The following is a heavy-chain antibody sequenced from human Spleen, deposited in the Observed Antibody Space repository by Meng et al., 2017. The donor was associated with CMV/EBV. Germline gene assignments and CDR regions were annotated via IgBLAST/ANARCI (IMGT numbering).Heavy chain of an antibody. V-gene: IGHV1-2*02. CDR3: ASGGEKGSYTDY. CDR1: GYTFTGYY. Sequence: SCKASGYTFTGYYLHWVRQAPGQGLEWMGWINPNSGATNFAQKFQGRVTMTRDTSINTAYMELSSLRSEDAAVYYCASGGEKGSYTDYWGQGTLVTVSS. D-gene: IGHD1-26*01. CDR2: INPNSGAT. J-gene: IGHJ4*02.